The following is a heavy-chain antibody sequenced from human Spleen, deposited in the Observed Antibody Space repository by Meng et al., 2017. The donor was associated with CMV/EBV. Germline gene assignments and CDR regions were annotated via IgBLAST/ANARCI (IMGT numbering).Heavy chain of an antibody. J-gene: IGHJ4*02. CDR2: TYYRSKWYN. Sequence: HEHLPQSGQGLVKPSHTLSLTCVISGDSVSSNSVAWAWIRQSPSRGLEWLGRTYYRSKWYNDYAMFVKSRITISQDTSKNQFSLQLNSVTPEDTAVYYCARHNGGTYRFDCWGQGTLVTVSS. CDR3: ARHNGGTYRFDC. V-gene: IGHV6-1*01. CDR1: GDSVSSNSVA. D-gene: IGHD1-26*01.